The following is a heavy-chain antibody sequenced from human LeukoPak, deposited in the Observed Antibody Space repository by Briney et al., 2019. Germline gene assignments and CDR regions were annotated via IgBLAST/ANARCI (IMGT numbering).Heavy chain of an antibody. CDR2: IYPGSSHT. CDR1: GYNFATYW. Sequence: GESLKISCQGSGYNFATYWIVLVRQMPGKGLGGMGIIYPGSSHTRYSPSFQGQVTISADTSISTAYLHWSSLQSSDTAMYYCAKFHATWYGDTWGQGTLVTVSS. V-gene: IGHV5-51*01. D-gene: IGHD6-13*01. J-gene: IGHJ4*02. CDR3: AKFHATWYGDT.